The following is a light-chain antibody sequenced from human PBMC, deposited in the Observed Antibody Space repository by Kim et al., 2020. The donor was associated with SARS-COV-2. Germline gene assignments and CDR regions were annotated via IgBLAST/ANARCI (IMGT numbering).Light chain of an antibody. CDR3: QQRSNWPT. Sequence: SLSPGESATRSCRARQSVSSYLAWYQQKPGQAPRLLIYDASNRATGIPARFSGSGSGTDFTLTISSLEPEDFAVYYCQQRSNWPTFGQGTRLEIK. J-gene: IGKJ5*01. CDR1: QSVSSY. CDR2: DAS. V-gene: IGKV3-11*01.